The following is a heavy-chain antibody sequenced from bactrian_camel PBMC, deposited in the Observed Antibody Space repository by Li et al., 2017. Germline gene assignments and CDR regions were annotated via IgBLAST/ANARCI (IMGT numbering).Heavy chain of an antibody. CDR3: AAVRTSYMGGCVKCARGHCFDFGF. J-gene: IGHJ6*01. CDR2: INTDGTT. V-gene: IGHV3S55*01. Sequence: HVQLVESGGGSVQTGGSLRLSCAASEFTYDGSDMGWYRQAPGPECELVAYINTDGTTYYADSVKGRFTISRVNAKDNGKITAYLQMDDLKPEDTAKYHCAAVRTSYMGGCVKCARGHCFDFGFWGQGTQVTVS. D-gene: IGHD3*01. CDR1: EFTYDGSD.